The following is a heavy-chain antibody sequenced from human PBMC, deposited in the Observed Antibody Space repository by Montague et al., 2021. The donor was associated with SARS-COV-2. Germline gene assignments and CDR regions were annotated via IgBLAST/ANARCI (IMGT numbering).Heavy chain of an antibody. CDR2: IKQDGSEK. CDR1: GFTFSFYW. Sequence: SLRLSCAASGFTFSFYWMSWVRQAPGKGLEWVASIKQDGSEKYYVDSVKGRFSISRDSAKNTLYLQMNSLRAEDTAVYYCARTLATGWYHYFDYWGQGTLVTVSS. D-gene: IGHD2-15*01. J-gene: IGHJ4*02. CDR3: ARTLATGWYHYFDY. V-gene: IGHV3-7*01.